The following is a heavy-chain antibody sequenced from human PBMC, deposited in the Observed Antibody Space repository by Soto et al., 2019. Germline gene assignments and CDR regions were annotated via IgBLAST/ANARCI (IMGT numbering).Heavy chain of an antibody. D-gene: IGHD5-18*01. J-gene: IGHJ4*02. CDR1: GGTFSSYA. V-gene: IGHV1-69*12. CDR2: IIPIFGTA. Sequence: QVQLVQSGAEVKKPGSSVKVSCKASGGTFSSYAISWVRQAPGQGLEWMGGIIPIFGTANYAQKFQGRVTITADESTSTAYMELNSLRSEDTAVYYCARGLDTAMGPRFDYWGPGTLVTVSS. CDR3: ARGLDTAMGPRFDY.